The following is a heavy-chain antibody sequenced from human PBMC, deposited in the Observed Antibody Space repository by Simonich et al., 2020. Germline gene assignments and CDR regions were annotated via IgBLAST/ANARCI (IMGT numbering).Heavy chain of an antibody. CDR3: ARSHIAAAGTGYFQH. CDR2: INPNSGST. CDR1: GYTFTGYY. V-gene: IGHV1-2*02. J-gene: IGHJ1*01. Sequence: QVQLVQSGAEEKKPGASVKVSCKASGYTFTGYYMHWVRQAPGHGLEWVRWINPNSGSTNYAQKFQGRVTMTRDTSISTAYMELSRLRSDDTAVYYCARSHIAAAGTGYFQHWGQGTLVTVSS. D-gene: IGHD6-13*01.